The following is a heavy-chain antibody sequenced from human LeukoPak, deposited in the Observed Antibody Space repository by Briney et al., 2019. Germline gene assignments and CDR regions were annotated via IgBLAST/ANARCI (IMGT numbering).Heavy chain of an antibody. Sequence: PSETLSLTCTVSGGSISSYYWSWIRQPAGKGLEWIGRIYTSGSTNYNPSLKSRVTMSVDTSKNQFSLKLSSVTAADTAVYYCARCGDRYCSSTSCPTAVPFRAFDIWGQGTMVTV. V-gene: IGHV4-4*07. CDR2: IYTSGST. D-gene: IGHD2-2*01. CDR1: GGSISSYY. CDR3: ARCGDRYCSSTSCPTAVPFRAFDI. J-gene: IGHJ3*02.